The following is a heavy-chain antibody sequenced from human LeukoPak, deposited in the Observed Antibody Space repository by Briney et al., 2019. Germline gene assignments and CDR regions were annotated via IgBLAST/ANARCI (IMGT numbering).Heavy chain of an antibody. CDR1: GGSISSSSYY. CDR2: IYYSGTS. D-gene: IGHD4-17*01. V-gene: IGHV4-39*07. Sequence: KPSETLSLTCTVSGGSISSSSYYWGWIRQPPGKGLEWIGSIYYSGTSHYNPSLKSRVTISVDTSKNQFSLKLSSVTAADTAVYYCARTRRATVTSYYYYYMDVWGKGTTVTVSS. CDR3: ARTRRATVTSYYYYYMDV. J-gene: IGHJ6*03.